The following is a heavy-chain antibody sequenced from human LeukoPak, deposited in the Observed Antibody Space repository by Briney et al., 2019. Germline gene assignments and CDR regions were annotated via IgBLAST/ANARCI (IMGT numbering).Heavy chain of an antibody. CDR2: INHSGST. J-gene: IGHJ4*02. V-gene: IGHV4-34*01. CDR1: GGSISSYY. Sequence: SSETLSLTCTVSGGSISSYYWSWIRQPPGKGLEWIGEINHSGSTNYNPSLKSRVTISVDTPKNQFSLKLSSVTAADTAVYYCARRESNDILTGYLYREYWGQGTLVTVSS. CDR3: ARRESNDILTGYLYREY. D-gene: IGHD3-9*01.